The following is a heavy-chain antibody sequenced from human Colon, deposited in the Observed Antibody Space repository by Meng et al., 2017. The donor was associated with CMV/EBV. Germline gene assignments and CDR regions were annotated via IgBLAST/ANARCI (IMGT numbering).Heavy chain of an antibody. D-gene: IGHD3-3*01. CDR3: ARDYDFWNGYFYGMDV. Sequence: SETLSLTCTVSGGSISSNFYYWGWIRQSPGKGLEWIGSIYYSGSTYYNPSLKSRVTISVDTSKNQFSLNLSSVTAADTAVYYCARDYDFWNGYFYGMDVWGQETTVTVSS. CDR2: IYYSGST. J-gene: IGHJ6*02. CDR1: GGSISSNFYY. V-gene: IGHV4-39*07.